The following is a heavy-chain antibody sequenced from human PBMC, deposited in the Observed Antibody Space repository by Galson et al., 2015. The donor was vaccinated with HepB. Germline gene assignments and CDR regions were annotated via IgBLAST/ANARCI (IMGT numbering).Heavy chain of an antibody. CDR1: GGSFSGYY. CDR2: IYYSGST. Sequence: ETLSLTCAVYGGSFSGYYWSWIRQPPGKGLEWIGSIYYSGSTYYNPSLKSRVTISVDTSKNQFSLKLSSVTAADTTVYYCARHVISGAGAFDIWGQGTMVTVSS. J-gene: IGHJ3*02. D-gene: IGHD2-21*01. CDR3: ARHVISGAGAFDI. V-gene: IGHV4-34*01.